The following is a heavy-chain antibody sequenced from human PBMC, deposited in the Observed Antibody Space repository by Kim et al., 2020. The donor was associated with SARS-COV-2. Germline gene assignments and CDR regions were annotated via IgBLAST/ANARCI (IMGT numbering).Heavy chain of an antibody. J-gene: IGHJ1*01. V-gene: IGHV3-48*02. CDR2: ISSSSSTI. D-gene: IGHD3-10*01. Sequence: GGSLRLSCAASGFTFSSYSMNWVRQAPGKGLEWVSYISSSSSTIYYADSVKGRFTISRDNAKNSLYLQMNSLRDEDTAVYYCARDHSESRVRGVTIYGHWGQGTLVTVSS. CDR1: GFTFSSYS. CDR3: ARDHSESRVRGVTIYGH.